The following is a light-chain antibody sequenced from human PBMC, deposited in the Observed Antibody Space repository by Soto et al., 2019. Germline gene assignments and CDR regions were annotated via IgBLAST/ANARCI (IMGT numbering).Light chain of an antibody. CDR2: DAS. Sequence: EIVLTQSPATLSLSPGERATLSCRASQSVSSYLAWYQQKPGQAPRLLIYDASNRATGIPARFRGSGSGTDFTLTTSSLELEDFAVYYCQQRSNWPRYTFGQGTKLEIK. V-gene: IGKV3-11*01. CDR1: QSVSSY. CDR3: QQRSNWPRYT. J-gene: IGKJ2*01.